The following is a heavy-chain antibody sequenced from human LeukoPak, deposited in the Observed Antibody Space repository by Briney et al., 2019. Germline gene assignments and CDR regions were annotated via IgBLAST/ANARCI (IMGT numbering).Heavy chain of an antibody. CDR3: VKESIGYCSGGSCY. D-gene: IGHD2-15*01. J-gene: IGHJ4*02. CDR2: ISSNGGST. CDR1: GFTFSSYA. V-gene: IGHV3-64D*06. Sequence: GGSLRLSCSASGFTFSSYAMHWVRQAPRKGLEYVSAISSNGGSTYYADSVKGRFTISRDNSKNTLYLQMSSLRAEDTAVYYCVKESIGYCSGGSCYWGQGTLVTVSS.